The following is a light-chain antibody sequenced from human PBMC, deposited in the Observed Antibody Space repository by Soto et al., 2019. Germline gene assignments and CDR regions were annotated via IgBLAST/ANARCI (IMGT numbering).Light chain of an antibody. CDR3: QVWEATGDQVV. J-gene: IGLJ2*01. CDR1: NVGSRS. CDR2: YDS. Sequence: SYELTQPPSVSVAPGETARISRGGNNVGSRSVHWYQQKPGQAPFLVIYYDSDRPSGIPERFSGSNSGNTATLIISRVEAGDEADYYCQVWEATGDQVVFGGGTKLTVL. V-gene: IGLV3-21*01.